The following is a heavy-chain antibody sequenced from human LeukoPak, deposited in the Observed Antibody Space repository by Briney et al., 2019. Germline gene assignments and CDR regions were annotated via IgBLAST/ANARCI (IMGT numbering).Heavy chain of an antibody. CDR2: IIPIFGTA. J-gene: IGHJ5*02. CDR3: ARDQGLLRGWFDP. D-gene: IGHD5/OR15-5a*01. CDR1: GGTFSSYA. V-gene: IGHV1-69*05. Sequence: SVKVSCKASGGTFSSYAISWVRQAPGQGLEWMGGIIPIFGTANYAQKFQGRVTITTDESTSTAYMELSSLRSEDTAVYYCARDQGLLRGWFDPWGQGTLVTVSS.